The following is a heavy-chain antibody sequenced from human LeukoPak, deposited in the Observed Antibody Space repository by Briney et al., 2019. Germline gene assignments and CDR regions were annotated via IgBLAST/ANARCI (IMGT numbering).Heavy chain of an antibody. CDR3: ARVDDYYDSSGYRPRHYYGMDV. CDR1: GGTFISYA. J-gene: IGHJ6*02. V-gene: IGHV1-69*13. CDR2: IIPIFGTA. D-gene: IGHD3-22*01. Sequence: SVKVSCKASGGTFISYAISWVRQAPGQGLEWMGGIIPIFGTANYAQKFQGRVTITADESTSTAYMELSSLRSEDTAVYYCARVDDYYDSSGYRPRHYYGMDVWGQGTTVTVSS.